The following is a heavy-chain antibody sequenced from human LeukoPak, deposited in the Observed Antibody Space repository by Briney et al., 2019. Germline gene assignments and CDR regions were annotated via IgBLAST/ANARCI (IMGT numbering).Heavy chain of an antibody. CDR3: AREISGLQLGDYYYYYYMDV. Sequence: SETLSLTCTVSGGSISGSSYFWGWIRQPPGKGLEWIGSIYYSGSTYYNPSLKRRVTISADTSKNRFSLKLTSVTAADTAVYYCAREISGLQLGDYYYYYYMDVWGKGTTVTVSS. CDR2: IYYSGST. D-gene: IGHD5-18*01. V-gene: IGHV4-39*07. J-gene: IGHJ6*03. CDR1: GGSISGSSYF.